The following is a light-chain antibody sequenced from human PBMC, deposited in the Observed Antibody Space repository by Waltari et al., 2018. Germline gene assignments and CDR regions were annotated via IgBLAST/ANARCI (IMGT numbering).Light chain of an antibody. V-gene: IGKV3-20*01. J-gene: IGKJ4*01. Sequence: CRASQRVTLISLPWYQQKLGQAPRLLIYGTSSRATGIPDRFSGSGSGTDFTLTLSRLEPDDFAVYYCQQYDGEVVTFGGGTKVEI. CDR3: QQYDGEVVT. CDR1: QRVTLIS. CDR2: GTS.